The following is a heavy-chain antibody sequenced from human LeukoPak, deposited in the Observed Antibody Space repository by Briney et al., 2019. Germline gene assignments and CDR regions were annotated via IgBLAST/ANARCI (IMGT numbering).Heavy chain of an antibody. D-gene: IGHD3-22*01. V-gene: IGHV4-61*02. CDR1: GGSISSGSYY. J-gene: IGHJ4*02. CDR2: IYSSGST. Sequence: PSETLSLTCTVSGGSISSGSYYWTWIRQPAGKGLEYIGRIYSSGSTSYNPSLKSRVTMSVDTSKKQFSLRLSSVTAADTAVYYCARTPIYYFDNSGYYNWGQGTLVTVSS. CDR3: ARTPIYYFDNSGYYN.